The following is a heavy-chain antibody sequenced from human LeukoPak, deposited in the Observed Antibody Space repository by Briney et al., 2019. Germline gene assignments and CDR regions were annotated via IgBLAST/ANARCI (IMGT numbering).Heavy chain of an antibody. D-gene: IGHD6-19*01. J-gene: IGHJ4*02. CDR1: GGSFRSYY. CDR2: IYTSGST. V-gene: IGHV4-4*07. CDR3: ARTNGYSSGWYFDY. Sequence: SETLSLTCAVSGGSFRSYYWSWIRQPPGKGLEWIGRIYTSGSTNYNPSLKSRVTMSVDTSKNQFSLKLSSVTAADTAVYCCARTNGYSSGWYFDYWGQGTLVTVS.